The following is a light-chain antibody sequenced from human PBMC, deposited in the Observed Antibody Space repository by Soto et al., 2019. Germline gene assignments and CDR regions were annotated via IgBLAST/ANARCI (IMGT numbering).Light chain of an antibody. Sequence: QSALTQPRSVSGSPGQSVTISCTGTSSDVGGYNYVSWYQQHPGKAPKLMIYDVTKRPSGVPDRFSGSKSGNTASLTISGLHAEDEADYYCCSSAGSYTLYVFGTGTKLTVL. J-gene: IGLJ1*01. CDR2: DVT. CDR1: SSDVGGYNY. V-gene: IGLV2-11*01. CDR3: CSSAGSYTLYV.